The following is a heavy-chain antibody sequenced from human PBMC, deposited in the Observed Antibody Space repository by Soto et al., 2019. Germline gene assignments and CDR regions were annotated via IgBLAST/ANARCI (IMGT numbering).Heavy chain of an antibody. J-gene: IGHJ6*02. V-gene: IGHV3-7*03. CDR2: IKQDGSEK. CDR3: AGDLYQLPTMSYFYYGMDA. D-gene: IGHD2-2*01. CDR1: GFNFRASW. Sequence: PGGSLRLSCTASGFNFRASWMSWVRQSPGKGLEWVANIKQDGSEKYYVDSLKGRFTISRDNAKNSLYLQMNSLRAEDTAVYYCAGDLYQLPTMSYFYYGMDAGGQGTTVTVS.